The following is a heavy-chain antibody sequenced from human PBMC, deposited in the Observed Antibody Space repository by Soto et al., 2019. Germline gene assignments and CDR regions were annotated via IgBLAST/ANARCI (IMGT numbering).Heavy chain of an antibody. Sequence: PSETLSLTCTVSGGSISSSSYYWGWIRQPPGKGLEWIGSIYYSGSTYYNPSLKSRVTISVDTSKNQFSLKLSSVTAADTAVYYCAGGSDYYYYYGMDVWGQGTTVTVSS. CDR3: AGGSDYYYYYGMDV. D-gene: IGHD1-26*01. CDR1: GGSISSSSYY. J-gene: IGHJ6*02. V-gene: IGHV4-39*01. CDR2: IYYSGST.